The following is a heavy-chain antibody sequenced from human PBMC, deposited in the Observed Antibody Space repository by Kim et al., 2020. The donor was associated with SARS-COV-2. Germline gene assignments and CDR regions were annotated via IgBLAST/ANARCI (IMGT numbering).Heavy chain of an antibody. CDR3: AKGNYDYVWGVPYNWFDP. CDR1: GFTFSSYG. CDR2: ISYDGSNK. Sequence: GGSLRLSCAASGFTFSSYGMHWVRQAPGKGLEWVAVISYDGSNKYYADSVKGRFTISRDNSKNTLYLQMNSLRAEDTAVYYCAKGNYDYVWGVPYNWFDPWGQGTLVTVSS. J-gene: IGHJ5*02. D-gene: IGHD3-16*01. V-gene: IGHV3-30*18.